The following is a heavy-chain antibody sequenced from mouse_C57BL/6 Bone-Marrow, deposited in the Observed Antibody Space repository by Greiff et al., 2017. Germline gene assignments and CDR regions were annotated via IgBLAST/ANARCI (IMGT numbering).Heavy chain of an antibody. CDR3: ARGDGYYVRYAMDY. CDR1: GYTFTSYW. V-gene: IGHV1-52*01. D-gene: IGHD2-3*01. Sequence: VQLQQPGAELVRPGSSVKLSCKASGYTFTSYWMHWVKQRPIQGLEWIGNIDPSDSETHYNQKFKDKATLTGDKSSSTAYMQLSSLTSEDSAVYYCARGDGYYVRYAMDYWGQGTSVTVSS. CDR2: IDPSDSET. J-gene: IGHJ4*01.